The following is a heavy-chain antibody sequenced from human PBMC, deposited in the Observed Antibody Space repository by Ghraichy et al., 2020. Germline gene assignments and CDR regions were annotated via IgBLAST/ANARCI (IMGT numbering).Heavy chain of an antibody. CDR2: ISDSGGST. J-gene: IGHJ4*02. V-gene: IGHV3-23*01. CDR1: GFTFSSYA. Sequence: GGSLRLSCAASGFTFSSYAMSWVRQAPGKGLEWVSTISDSGGSTYYADSVKGRSTISRDNSKNTLHLQMNSLRAGDTAVYYCAKSGGRGSSTVPVDYWGQGTLVTVSS. D-gene: IGHD2-15*01. CDR3: AKSGGRGSSTVPVDY.